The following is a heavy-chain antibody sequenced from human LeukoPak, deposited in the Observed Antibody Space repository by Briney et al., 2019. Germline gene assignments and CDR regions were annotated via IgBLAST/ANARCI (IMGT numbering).Heavy chain of an antibody. CDR2: ISSSGSTI. J-gene: IGHJ4*02. CDR3: ARDRSGGTYYYDSSGYSF. Sequence: GGSLRLSCAASGFTFSDYYMSWICQAPGKGLEWVSYISSSGSTIYYADSVEGRFTISRDNAKNSLYLQMSSLRADDTAVYYCARDRSGGTYYYDSSGYSFWGQGTLVTVSS. D-gene: IGHD3-22*01. V-gene: IGHV3-11*01. CDR1: GFTFSDYY.